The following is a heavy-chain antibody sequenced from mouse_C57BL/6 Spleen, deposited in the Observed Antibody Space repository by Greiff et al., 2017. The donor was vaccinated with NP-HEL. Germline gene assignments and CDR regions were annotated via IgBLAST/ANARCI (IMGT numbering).Heavy chain of an antibody. V-gene: IGHV1-26*01. Sequence: EVQLQQSGPELVKPGASVKISCKASGYTFTDYYMNWVKQSHGKSLEWIGDINPNNGGTSYNQKFKGKATLTVDKSSSTAYMELRSLTSEDSAVYYCARWYSNYYAMDYWGQGTSVTVSS. D-gene: IGHD2-5*01. J-gene: IGHJ4*01. CDR3: ARWYSNYYAMDY. CDR1: GYTFTDYY. CDR2: INPNNGGT.